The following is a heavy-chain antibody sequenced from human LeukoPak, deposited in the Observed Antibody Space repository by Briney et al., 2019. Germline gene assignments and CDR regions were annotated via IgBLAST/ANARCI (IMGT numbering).Heavy chain of an antibody. D-gene: IGHD3-16*02. J-gene: IGHJ3*02. CDR1: GGSISSSSYY. CDR3: ARVSKYYDYVWGSYRYRGRYSLGAFDI. Sequence: PSETLSLTCTVSGGSISSSSYYWGWIRQPPGKGLEWIGSIYYSGSTYYNPSLKSRVTISVDTSKNQFSLKLRSVTAADTAVYYCARVSKYYDYVWGSYRYRGRYSLGAFDIWGQGTMVTVSS. CDR2: IYYSGST. V-gene: IGHV4-39*01.